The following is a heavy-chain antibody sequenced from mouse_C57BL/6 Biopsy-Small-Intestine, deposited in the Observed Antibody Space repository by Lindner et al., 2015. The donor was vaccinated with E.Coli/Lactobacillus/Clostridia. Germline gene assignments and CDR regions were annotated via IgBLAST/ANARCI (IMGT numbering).Heavy chain of an antibody. J-gene: IGHJ4*01. Sequence: SVKVSCKVSGGTFVNFAINWVRQVPGQGLEWMGNVIPMAGRATYAQKFQGRVAIVADESTNIVFMELNSLTSEDTAMYYCARDDEHWGQGTLITVSS. CDR2: VIPMAGRA. CDR1: GGTFVNFA. D-gene: IGHD2-3*01. V-gene: IGHV1-53*01. CDR3: ARDDEH.